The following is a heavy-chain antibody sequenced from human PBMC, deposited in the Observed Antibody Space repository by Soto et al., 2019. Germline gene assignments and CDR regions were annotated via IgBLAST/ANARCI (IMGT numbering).Heavy chain of an antibody. Sequence: SETLSLTCTVSGGSISSYYWSWIRQPPGKGLEWIGYIYYSGSTNYNPSLKSRVTISVDTSKNQFSLKLSSVTAADTAVYYCERGNIYGSGSYHWFDPWGQGTLVTVYS. J-gene: IGHJ5*02. CDR3: ERGNIYGSGSYHWFDP. V-gene: IGHV4-59*01. CDR2: IYYSGST. CDR1: GGSISSYY. D-gene: IGHD3-10*01.